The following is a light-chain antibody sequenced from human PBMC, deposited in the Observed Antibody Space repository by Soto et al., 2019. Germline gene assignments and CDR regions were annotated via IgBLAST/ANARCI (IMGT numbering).Light chain of an antibody. V-gene: IGKV2-28*01. CDR2: WGS. CDR3: MQALQTPYT. Sequence: DIVMTQSPLSLPVTPGEPASISCRSSQSLVHSNGNTFFDWYLQKPGQSPQLLIYWGSNRASGVPDRFSGSGSGTDFTLKITRVEAEYVGVYYCMQALQTPYTFGQGTKLEIK. CDR1: QSLVHSNGNTF. J-gene: IGKJ2*01.